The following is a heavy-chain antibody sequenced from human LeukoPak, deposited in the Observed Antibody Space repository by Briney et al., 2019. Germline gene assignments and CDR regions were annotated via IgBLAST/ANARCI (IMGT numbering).Heavy chain of an antibody. Sequence: SETLSLTCTVSGGSVSSGSYFWSWIRQPPGKGLEWIGYIFYNGETNYNPSLKSRLTLSVDASKNQFSLRLSSVTAADTAVYYCARDGGQGSGWSTIDYWGQGTLVTVSS. CDR2: IFYNGET. D-gene: IGHD6-19*01. J-gene: IGHJ4*02. CDR1: GGSVSSGSYF. V-gene: IGHV4-61*01. CDR3: ARDGGQGSGWSTIDY.